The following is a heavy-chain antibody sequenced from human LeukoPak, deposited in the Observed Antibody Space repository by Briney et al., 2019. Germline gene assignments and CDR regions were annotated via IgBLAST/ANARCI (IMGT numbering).Heavy chain of an antibody. V-gene: IGHV3-11*04. CDR3: ARAPRCYYDSSGYCGYYFDY. J-gene: IGHJ4*02. Sequence: PGGSLRLSCAASGFTFSDYYMSWIRQAPGKGLEWVSYISSSGSTIYYADSVKGRFTISRDNAKNSLYLQMNSLRAEDTAGYYCARAPRCYYDSSGYCGYYFDYWGQGTLVTVSS. D-gene: IGHD3-22*01. CDR2: ISSSGSTI. CDR1: GFTFSDYY.